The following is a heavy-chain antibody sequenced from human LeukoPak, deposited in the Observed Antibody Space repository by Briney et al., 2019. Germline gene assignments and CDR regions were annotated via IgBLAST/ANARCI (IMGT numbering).Heavy chain of an antibody. CDR1: GYTFTGYY. V-gene: IGHV1-2*06. Sequence: GASVKVSCKASGYTFTGYYMHWVRQAPGQGLEWVGRINPNSSGTNYAQKFQGRVTMTRDTSISTAYMELSRLRSDDTAVYYCARGGKYQLLYLFSYWGQGTLVTVSS. D-gene: IGHD2-2*02. CDR3: ARGGKYQLLYLFSY. J-gene: IGHJ4*02. CDR2: INPNSSGT.